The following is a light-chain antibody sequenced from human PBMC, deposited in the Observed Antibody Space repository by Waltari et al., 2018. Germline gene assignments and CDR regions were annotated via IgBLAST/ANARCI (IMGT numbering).Light chain of an antibody. J-gene: IGKJ1*01. Sequence: EIVLTQSPGTLSLSPGERATLSCRASQSVSRALAWYKQKPGQAPRLLLYAASPRATGVPDRFSGSGSGTDFSLTISRLDPEDFAVYYCQHYVNFPVTFGQGTKVEI. CDR1: QSVSRA. CDR2: AAS. V-gene: IGKV3-20*01. CDR3: QHYVNFPVT.